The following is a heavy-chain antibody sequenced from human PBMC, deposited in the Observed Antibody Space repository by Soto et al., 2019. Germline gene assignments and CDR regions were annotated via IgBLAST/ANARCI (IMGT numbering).Heavy chain of an antibody. CDR2: INHSGST. Sequence: SETLSLTCAVYGGSFSGYYWSWIRQPPGKGLGWIGEINHSGSTNYNPSLKSRVTISVDTSKNQFSLKLSSVTAADTAVYYCARGLLAVAGTGDGRDYWGQGTLVTVSS. V-gene: IGHV4-34*01. J-gene: IGHJ4*02. D-gene: IGHD6-19*01. CDR3: ARGLLAVAGTGDGRDY. CDR1: GGSFSGYY.